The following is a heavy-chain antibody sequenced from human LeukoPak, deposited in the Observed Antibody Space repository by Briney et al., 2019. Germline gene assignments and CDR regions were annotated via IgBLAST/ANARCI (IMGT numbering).Heavy chain of an antibody. D-gene: IGHD3-22*01. CDR1: GFTFSSYG. CDR3: AKDDNGYSNHFDY. Sequence: GGSLRLSCAASGFTFSSYGIHWVRQAPGKGLEWVAFIRYDGSNKYYADSVKGRFTISRDSSQNTLYLQMNSLRAEDTAVYYCAKDDNGYSNHFDYWGQGTLVTVSS. V-gene: IGHV3-30*02. CDR2: IRYDGSNK. J-gene: IGHJ4*02.